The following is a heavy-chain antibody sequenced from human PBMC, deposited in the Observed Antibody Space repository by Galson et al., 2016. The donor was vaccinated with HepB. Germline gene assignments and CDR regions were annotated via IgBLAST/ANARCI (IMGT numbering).Heavy chain of an antibody. CDR3: ASLHQGPLGLPPGALLQEDL. CDR2: ISYRGTT. D-gene: IGHD2-15*01. J-gene: IGHJ6*01. CDR1: GDSITSSGYF. V-gene: IGHV4-39*01. Sequence: SETLSLTCNVSGDSITSSGYFWGWIRQPPGKGLEWIGAISYRGTTYDYPSLKSRLTVSVDTSKNQFSLKLSSVTAADAAVYYCASLHQGPLGLPPGALLQEDLWG.